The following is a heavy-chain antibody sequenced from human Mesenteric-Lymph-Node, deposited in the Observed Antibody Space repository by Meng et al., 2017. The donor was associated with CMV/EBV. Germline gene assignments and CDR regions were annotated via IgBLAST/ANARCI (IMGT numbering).Heavy chain of an antibody. D-gene: IGHD1-7*01. Sequence: SETLSLTCTVSSGSISGSYWSWIRQTPGKGLEWIGYIYFTGNTNYNPSLKSRVTISLDTSKNQFSLKLSSMTAADTAMYYCTRGNWKYVDSWGQGTLVTVSS. CDR3: TRGNWKYVDS. V-gene: IGHV4-59*01. CDR2: IYFTGNT. J-gene: IGHJ4*02. CDR1: SGSISGSY.